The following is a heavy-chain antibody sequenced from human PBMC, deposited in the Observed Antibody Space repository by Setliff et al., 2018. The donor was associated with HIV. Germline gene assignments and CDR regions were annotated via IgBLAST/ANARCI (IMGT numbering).Heavy chain of an antibody. V-gene: IGHV3-23*01. J-gene: IGHJ4*02. CDR1: GFTFSNYV. CDR3: AKTSNTGYLFCSDY. D-gene: IGHD3-9*01. CDR2: ISGSGVNS. Sequence: GGSLRLSWTASGFTFSNYVINWVRQAPGKGLEWISGISGSGVNSYYADSVKGRFTISRDNSKNTVYLQMNSLRAEDTAVYYCAKTSNTGYLFCSDYWGQGTLVTVSS.